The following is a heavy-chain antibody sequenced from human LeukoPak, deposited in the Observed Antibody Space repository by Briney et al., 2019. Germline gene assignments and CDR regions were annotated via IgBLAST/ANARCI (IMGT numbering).Heavy chain of an antibody. D-gene: IGHD3-22*01. J-gene: IGHJ4*02. CDR2: IVVGSGNT. CDR1: GFTFTSSA. CDR3: AKGSYYDSSGSFYFDY. Sequence: ASVKVSCKASGFTFTSSAVQWVRQARGQRLEWIGWIVVGSGNTNYAQKFQERVTITRDMSTSTAYMELSSLGTEDTAAYYCAKGSYYDSSGSFYFDYWGQGTLVTVSS. V-gene: IGHV1-58*01.